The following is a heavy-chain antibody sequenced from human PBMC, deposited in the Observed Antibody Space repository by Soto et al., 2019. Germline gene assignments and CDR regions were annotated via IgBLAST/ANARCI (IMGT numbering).Heavy chain of an antibody. CDR3: ARDSWSQY. V-gene: IGHV3-66*01. J-gene: IGHJ1*01. D-gene: IGHD2-15*01. Sequence: EVQLVESGGGWVQPGGSLRLSCAASGFSVSSNYRSWFRQAPGKGREWVSIIHTGGETYYADSVKDRFTVSRDNSKNTVFLQMNSLRAEDTAVYYCARDSWSQYWGQGTLVIVSS. CDR2: IHTGGET. CDR1: GFSVSSNY.